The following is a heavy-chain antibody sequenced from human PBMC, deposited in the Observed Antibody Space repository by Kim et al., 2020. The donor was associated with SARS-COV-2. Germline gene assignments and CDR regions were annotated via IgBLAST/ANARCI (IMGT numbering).Heavy chain of an antibody. Sequence: SVKVSCKASGFTFSSSAVQWVRQARGQRPEWIGWIVVGRGITNYAQKFQERVTITRDMSTSTAYMELSSLRSEDTAVYYCAAGAGHCSANSCYRWFDPWGQGTLVTVSS. CDR1: GFTFSSSA. CDR2: IVVGRGIT. V-gene: IGHV1-58*01. J-gene: IGHJ5*02. CDR3: AAGAGHCSANSCYRWFDP. D-gene: IGHD2-15*01.